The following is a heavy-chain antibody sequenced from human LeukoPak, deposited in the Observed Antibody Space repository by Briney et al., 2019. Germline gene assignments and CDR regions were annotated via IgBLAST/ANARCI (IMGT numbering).Heavy chain of an antibody. CDR1: GGSISSSNNYF. V-gene: IGHV4-39*01. J-gene: IGHJ4*02. CDR2: IYYSGST. Sequence: PSETLSLTCTVSGGSISSSNNYFWGWIRQPPGKGLEWIGSIYYSGSTYFHPSLKSRVTISVDTSKNQFSLNLTSVTAADTAVYYCVRHTKGIAETDPWYWGPGTLVTVSS. CDR3: VRHTKGIAETDPWY. D-gene: IGHD6-13*01.